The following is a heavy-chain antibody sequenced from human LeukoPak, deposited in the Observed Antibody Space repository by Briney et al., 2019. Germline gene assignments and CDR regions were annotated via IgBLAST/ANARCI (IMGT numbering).Heavy chain of an antibody. J-gene: IGHJ5*02. CDR3: ARDHGDYVQYNWFDP. D-gene: IGHD4-17*01. CDR1: GYTFTGYY. CDR2: INPNSGGT. V-gene: IGHV1-2*02. Sequence: ASVKVSCKASGYTFTGYYMHWVRQAPGQGLEWLGWINPNSGGTKYAQKFQGRVTMTRDTPIRTAYMELSGLRFDDTAVYYCARDHGDYVQYNWFDPWGQGTLVTVSS.